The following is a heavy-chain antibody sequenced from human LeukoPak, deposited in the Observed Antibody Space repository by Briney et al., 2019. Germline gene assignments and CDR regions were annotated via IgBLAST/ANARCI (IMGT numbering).Heavy chain of an antibody. CDR3: AWNYVWGSYRPFDY. CDR2: IHYSGST. Sequence: SETLSLTCTVSGDSISSSSYYWGWIRQPPGKGLEWIGNIHYSGSTYYNPSLKSRVTISVDRSKNQFSLKLSSVTAADTAVYYCAWNYVWGSYRPFDYWGQGTLVTVSS. D-gene: IGHD3-16*02. CDR1: GDSISSSSYY. V-gene: IGHV4-39*07. J-gene: IGHJ4*02.